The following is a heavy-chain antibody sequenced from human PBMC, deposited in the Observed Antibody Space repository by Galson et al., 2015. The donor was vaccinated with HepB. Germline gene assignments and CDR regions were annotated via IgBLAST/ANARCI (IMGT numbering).Heavy chain of an antibody. V-gene: IGHV4-30-2*01. J-gene: IGHJ4*02. CDR3: ASLTNGGNSYNSYFDN. CDR2: INHSGST. D-gene: IGHD3-10*01. Sequence: TLSLTCAVSGGSISSGGYSWSWIRQPPGKGLEWIGFINHSGSTYSNPSLKSRVTISVDRSKSQFSLKLSSVTAADTAVYYCASLTNGGNSYNSYFDNWGQGTLVTVSS. CDR1: GGSISSGGYS.